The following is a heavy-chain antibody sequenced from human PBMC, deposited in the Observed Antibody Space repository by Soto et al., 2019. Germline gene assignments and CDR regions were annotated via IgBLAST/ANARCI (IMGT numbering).Heavy chain of an antibody. Sequence: PGGSLRLSCAASGSTFSTFAMSWVRQAPGKGLEWVSAISASGGSTYYADSVKGRFTISRDNSNNTLYLQMNSLRVEGTAVYYCAKDPRVSFDPWGQGTLVTVSS. CDR3: AKDPRVSFDP. CDR2: ISASGGST. J-gene: IGHJ5*02. CDR1: GSTFSTFA. V-gene: IGHV3-23*01.